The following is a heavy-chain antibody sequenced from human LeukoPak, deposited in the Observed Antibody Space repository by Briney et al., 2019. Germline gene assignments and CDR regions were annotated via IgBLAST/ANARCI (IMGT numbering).Heavy chain of an antibody. J-gene: IGHJ4*02. D-gene: IGHD6-6*01. CDR3: AKGSRSSRPYYFDH. CDR1: GFTFGSYW. Sequence: QSGGSLRLSCATSGFTFGSYWMTWVRQPPGKGLEWVANIKQDGSEKNYVDSVKGRFTISRDNSKNSLYLQMNSLRAEDTAIYYCAKGSRSSRPYYFDHWGQGTLVTASS. V-gene: IGHV3-7*03. CDR2: IKQDGSEK.